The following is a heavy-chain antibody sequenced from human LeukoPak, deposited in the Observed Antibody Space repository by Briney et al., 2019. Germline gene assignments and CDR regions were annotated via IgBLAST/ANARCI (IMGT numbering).Heavy chain of an antibody. CDR3: AREGGTTTDLDY. Sequence: GASVKVSCKASGYTFTGYYIHWVRQAPGQGPEWMGWMNPYSGETKYVQKFQGRVSMTRDTSISTAYMELSSLRSEDTAVYYCAREGGTTTDLDYWGQGTLVTVSS. CDR1: GYTFTGYY. V-gene: IGHV1-2*02. J-gene: IGHJ4*02. CDR2: MNPYSGET. D-gene: IGHD1-26*01.